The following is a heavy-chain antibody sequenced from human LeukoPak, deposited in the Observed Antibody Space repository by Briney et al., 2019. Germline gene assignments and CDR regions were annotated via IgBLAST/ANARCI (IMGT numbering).Heavy chain of an antibody. V-gene: IGHV4-34*01. CDR1: GGSFSGYY. J-gene: IGHJ5*02. D-gene: IGHD2-21*01. CDR2: INHSGST. CDR3: ARHSSTIFWWFDP. Sequence: PSETLSLTCTVSGGSFSGYYWSWIRQPPGKGLEWIGEINHSGSTNYNPSLKSRVTISVDTSKNQFSLKLSSVTAADTAVYYCARHSSTIFWWFDPWGQGTLVTVSS.